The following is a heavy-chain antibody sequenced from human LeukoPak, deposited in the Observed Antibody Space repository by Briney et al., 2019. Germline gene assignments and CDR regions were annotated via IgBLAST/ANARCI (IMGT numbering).Heavy chain of an antibody. CDR1: GYTFTSYY. CDR2: INPSGGST. V-gene: IGHV1-46*01. CDR3: AGPLSAYSSSFRLAY. Sequence: ASVKVSCKASGYTFTSYYMHWVRQAPGQGLEWMGIINPSGGSTSYAQKFQGRVTMTRDTSTSTVYMELYSLRAEDTAVYYCAGPLSAYSSSFRLAYWGQGTLVTVSS. J-gene: IGHJ4*02. D-gene: IGHD6-6*01.